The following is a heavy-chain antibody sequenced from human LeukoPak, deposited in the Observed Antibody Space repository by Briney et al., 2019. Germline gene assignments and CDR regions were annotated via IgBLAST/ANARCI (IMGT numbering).Heavy chain of an antibody. J-gene: IGHJ5*02. Sequence: SVKVSCKASGGTFSSYTISWVRQAPGQGLEWMARIIPILGIANYAQKFQGRVTITADKSTSTAYMELSSLRSEDTAVYYCARDDGYYDFWSGSRWFDPWGQGTLVTVSS. CDR2: IIPILGIA. CDR3: ARDDGYYDFWSGSRWFDP. V-gene: IGHV1-69*04. D-gene: IGHD3-3*01. CDR1: GGTFSSYT.